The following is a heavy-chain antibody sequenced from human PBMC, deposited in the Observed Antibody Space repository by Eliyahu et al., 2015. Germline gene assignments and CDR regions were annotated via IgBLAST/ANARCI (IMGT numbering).Heavy chain of an antibody. CDR1: GFTFXSFG. D-gene: IGHD5-18*01. CDR2: AYYDGRTI. CDR3: ARPVQGSRWIQKWTDNYNGMDV. J-gene: IGHJ6*02. V-gene: IGHV3-33*01. Sequence: QGQLVQSGXGVVQPGXXFRLSCAASGFTFXSFGMHWIRQTSGKGLEWVAVAYYDGRTIDYADSVKGRFTISRDNSQNTLYLQMNSLRVEDTAVYYCARPVQGSRWIQKWTDNYNGMDVWGRGTTVTVSS.